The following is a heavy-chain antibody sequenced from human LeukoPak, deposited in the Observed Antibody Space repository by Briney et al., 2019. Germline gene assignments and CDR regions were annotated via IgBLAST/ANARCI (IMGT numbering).Heavy chain of an antibody. V-gene: IGHV3-49*04. J-gene: IGHJ1*01. CDR3: TTKDYYSDSSGYSEYFQH. CDR1: GFTFGDYA. Sequence: GGSLRLSCTASGFTFGDYAMNWVRQAPGKGLEWVGFIRSKAFGGTTEYAASVKGRFTISRDDSKSIAYLQMDSLKTEDTALYYCTTKDYYSDSSGYSEYFQHWGQGTLVTVSS. CDR2: IRSKAFGGTT. D-gene: IGHD3-22*01.